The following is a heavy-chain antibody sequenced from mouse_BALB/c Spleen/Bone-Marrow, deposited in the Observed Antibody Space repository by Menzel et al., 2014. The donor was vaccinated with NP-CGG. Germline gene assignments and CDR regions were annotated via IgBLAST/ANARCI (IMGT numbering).Heavy chain of an antibody. CDR2: ISNGGSTT. J-gene: IGHJ4*01. Sequence: EVQLQQSGGGLVQPGGSLKLSCAASGFTFSYYTMPWVRQTPEKRLEWVAYISNGGSTTYHPDTVKGRFTISRDNAKNTLYLQMSSLKSEDTAMYYCARDGYDVGGALDYWGQGTSVTVSS. CDR1: GFTFSYYT. V-gene: IGHV5-12-2*01. D-gene: IGHD2-2*01. CDR3: ARDGYDVGGALDY.